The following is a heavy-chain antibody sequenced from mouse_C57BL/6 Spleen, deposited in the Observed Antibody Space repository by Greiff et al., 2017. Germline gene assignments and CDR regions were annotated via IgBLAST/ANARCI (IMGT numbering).Heavy chain of an antibody. CDR3: TREGELGFAY. J-gene: IGHJ3*01. CDR1: GYKFTSYW. D-gene: IGHD1-3*01. Sequence: VQLMESGTVLARPGASVKMSCKTSGYKFTSYWMHWVKPRPGQGLEWIGAIYPGNSDTSYNQKFKGKATLTAVTSASTAYMELSSLTNEDSAVYDCTREGELGFAYWGQGTLVTVSA. CDR2: IYPGNSDT. V-gene: IGHV1-5*01.